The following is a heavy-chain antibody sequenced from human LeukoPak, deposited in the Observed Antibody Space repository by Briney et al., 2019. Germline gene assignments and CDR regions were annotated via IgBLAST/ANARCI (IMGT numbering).Heavy chain of an antibody. J-gene: IGHJ4*02. D-gene: IGHD6-13*01. CDR2: IWYDGSNK. CDR3: ARDHSSSWYYFDY. Sequence: GGSLSLSCAASGITFSSYAMSWVRQAPGRGLEWVAVIWYDGSNKNHGDSVKGRFTISRDNSKNTLYLQMNSLRAEDTAVYYCARDHSSSWYYFDYWGQGTLVTVSS. CDR1: GITFSSYA. V-gene: IGHV3-33*08.